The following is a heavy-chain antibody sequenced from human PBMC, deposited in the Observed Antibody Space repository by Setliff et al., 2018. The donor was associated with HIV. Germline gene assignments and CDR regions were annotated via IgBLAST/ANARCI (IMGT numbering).Heavy chain of an antibody. J-gene: IGHJ4*02. CDR3: ARASRWGSIPFDY. CDR1: GASISSYY. CDR2: IYYSGST. D-gene: IGHD2-21*01. V-gene: IGHV4-59*01. Sequence: PSETLSLTCTVSGASISSYYWSWIRQPPGKGLEWIGYIYYSGSTNYNPSLKSRVTISVDTSKTQFSLNLSSVTAADTAVYYCARASRWGSIPFDYWGQGTLVTVSS.